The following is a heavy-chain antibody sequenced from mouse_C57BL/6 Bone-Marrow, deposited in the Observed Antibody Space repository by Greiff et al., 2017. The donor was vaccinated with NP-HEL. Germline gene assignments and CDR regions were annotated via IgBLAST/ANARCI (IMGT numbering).Heavy chain of an antibody. CDR1: GYTFTSYW. CDR3: ARRGYGSGPWFAY. Sequence: QVQLQQPGAELVKPGASVKLSCKASGYTFTSYWMHWVKQRPGQGLEWIGMIHPNSGSTNYNEKFKSKATLTVDKSSSTAYMQLSSLTSEDSAVYYCARRGYGSGPWFAYWGQGTLVTVSA. V-gene: IGHV1-64*01. CDR2: IHPNSGST. J-gene: IGHJ3*01. D-gene: IGHD1-1*01.